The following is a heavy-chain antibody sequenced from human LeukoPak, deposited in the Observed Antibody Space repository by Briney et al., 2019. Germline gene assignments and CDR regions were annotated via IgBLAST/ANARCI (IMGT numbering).Heavy chain of an antibody. D-gene: IGHD3-22*01. CDR3: ARGADSSGYYSIFYFDY. CDR2: IHYSGST. J-gene: IGHJ4*02. Sequence: PSETLSLACTVSGGSISSYYRNWIRQPPGKGLEWIGYIHYSGSTNYNPSLKSRVTISVDTSKNQFSLKLSSVTAADTAVYYCARGADSSGYYSIFYFDYWGQGTLVTVSS. V-gene: IGHV4-59*01. CDR1: GGSISSYY.